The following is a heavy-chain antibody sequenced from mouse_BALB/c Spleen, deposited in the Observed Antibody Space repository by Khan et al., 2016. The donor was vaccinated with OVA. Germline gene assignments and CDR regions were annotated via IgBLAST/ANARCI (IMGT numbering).Heavy chain of an antibody. V-gene: IGHV3-2*02. CDR2: ISYSGVT. CDR1: GYSITSGYA. J-gene: IGHJ2*01. Sequence: VQLKESGPGLVKPSQSLSLTCTVTGYSITSGYAWNWIRQFPGNKLEWMGYISYSGVTSYTPSLKSRISITRAPSKNQYFLQLTSVTTEDTATYYCARGNYYGYYFDYWGQGTTLTVSS. D-gene: IGHD1-1*01. CDR3: ARGNYYGYYFDY.